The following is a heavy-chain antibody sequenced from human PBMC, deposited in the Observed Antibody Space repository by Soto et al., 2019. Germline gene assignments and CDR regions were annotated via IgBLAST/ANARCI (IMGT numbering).Heavy chain of an antibody. Sequence: SETLSLTCTVSRGSISSSSYYWGWIRQPPGKGLEWIGSIYYSGSTYYNPSLKSRVTISVDTSKNQFSLKLSSVTAADTAVYYCARSMVRGVIMSVAFAIWGQGTMVTVSS. V-gene: IGHV4-39*01. CDR2: IYYSGST. CDR3: ARSMVRGVIMSVAFAI. J-gene: IGHJ3*02. CDR1: RGSISSSSYY. D-gene: IGHD3-10*01.